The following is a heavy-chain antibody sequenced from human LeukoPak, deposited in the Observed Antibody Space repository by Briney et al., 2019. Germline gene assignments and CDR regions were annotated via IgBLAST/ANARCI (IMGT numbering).Heavy chain of an antibody. Sequence: GGSLRLSCAASGFTFNSFWMYWVRQVPGKGLLWVARINSDGIRTSHADSVKGRFTISRDNAKNSLYLQMNSLRAEDTAVYYCAREGHYYDSSGYYSVDYWGQGTLVTVSS. CDR3: AREGHYYDSSGYYSVDY. CDR1: GFTFNSFW. CDR2: INSDGIRT. D-gene: IGHD3-22*01. V-gene: IGHV3-74*01. J-gene: IGHJ4*02.